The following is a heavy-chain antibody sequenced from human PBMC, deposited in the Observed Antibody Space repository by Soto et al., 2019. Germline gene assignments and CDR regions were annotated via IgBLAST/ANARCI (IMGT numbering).Heavy chain of an antibody. Sequence: EVQLLESGGGLVQPGGSLRLSCAASGFIFSNYAMNWVRLAPGEGLEWVSTITTTGGSTFYADSVRGRFTISRDNSKNTLDLQVHSLRVDDTAIYYCVRRWACWGRGVVVTVSS. CDR3: VRRWAC. D-gene: IGHD1-26*01. CDR1: GFIFSNYA. J-gene: IGHJ4*02. V-gene: IGHV3-23*01. CDR2: ITTTGGST.